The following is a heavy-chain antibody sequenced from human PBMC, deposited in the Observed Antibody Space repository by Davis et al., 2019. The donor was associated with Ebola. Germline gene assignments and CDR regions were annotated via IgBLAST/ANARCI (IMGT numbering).Heavy chain of an antibody. CDR3: ARSTGTYSTPHY. CDR1: GGSISSYY. Sequence: MPSETLSLTCTVSGGSISSYYWTWIRQPPGKGLEWIGNVYDSGSTNYNPSLKSRVTISVDPSKNQISLKVTSVTAADTAVYYCARSTGTYSTPHYWGQGLLVTVSS. D-gene: IGHD1-1*01. CDR2: VYDSGST. V-gene: IGHV4-59*01. J-gene: IGHJ4*02.